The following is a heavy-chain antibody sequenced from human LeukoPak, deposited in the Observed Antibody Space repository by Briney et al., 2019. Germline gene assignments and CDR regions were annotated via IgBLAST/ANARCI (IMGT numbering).Heavy chain of an antibody. Sequence: ASVKVSCKASGYTFTGYYMHWVRQAPGQGLEWMGWINPNSGGTNYAQKFQGRVTMTRDTSISTAYMELSRLRSDDTAVYYWARAPPPHYCSSTSCYRNNWFDPWGQGTLVTVSS. CDR3: ARAPPPHYCSSTSCYRNNWFDP. CDR1: GYTFTGYY. CDR2: INPNSGGT. V-gene: IGHV1-2*02. J-gene: IGHJ5*02. D-gene: IGHD2-2*02.